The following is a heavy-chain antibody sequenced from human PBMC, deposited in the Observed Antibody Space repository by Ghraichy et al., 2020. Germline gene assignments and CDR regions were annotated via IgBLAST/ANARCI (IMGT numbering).Heavy chain of an antibody. V-gene: IGHV3-33*01. Sequence: GGSLRLSCAASGFTFSSYGMHWVRQAPGKGLEWVAVIWYDGSNKYYADSVKGRFTISRDNSKNTLYLQMNSLRAEDTAVYYCARDKSSWTEQGFLDYWGQGTLVTVSS. D-gene: IGHD1-1*01. CDR2: IWYDGSNK. CDR1: GFTFSSYG. J-gene: IGHJ4*02. CDR3: ARDKSSWTEQGFLDY.